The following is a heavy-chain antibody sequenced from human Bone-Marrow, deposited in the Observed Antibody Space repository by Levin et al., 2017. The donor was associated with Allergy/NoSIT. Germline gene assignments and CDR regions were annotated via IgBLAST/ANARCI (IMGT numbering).Heavy chain of an antibody. V-gene: IGHV3-49*04. CDR2: IRSKAYGGTT. CDR1: GFTFGDYA. Sequence: GGSLRLSCTASGFTFGDYAMSWVRQAPGKGLEWVGFIRSKAYGGTTEYAASVKGRFTISRDDSKSIAYLQMNSLKTEDTAVYYCTLTYGDYRFDYWGQGTLVTVSS. J-gene: IGHJ4*02. D-gene: IGHD4-17*01. CDR3: TLTYGDYRFDY.